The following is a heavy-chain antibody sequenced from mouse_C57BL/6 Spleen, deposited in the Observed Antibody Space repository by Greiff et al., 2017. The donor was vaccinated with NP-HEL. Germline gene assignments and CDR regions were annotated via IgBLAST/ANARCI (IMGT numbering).Heavy chain of an antibody. CDR2: INPNNGGT. CDR3: AREEGVDD. V-gene: IGHV1-26*01. CDR1: GYTFTDYY. J-gene: IGHJ2*01. Sequence: EVQLHQSGPELVKPGASVKISCKASGYTFTDYYMNWVKQSHGKSLEWIGDINPNNGGTRYNQKFKGKATLTVDKSSSTAYMEIRSLTSEDCAVYYCAREEGVDDGGQGTTLTVSS.